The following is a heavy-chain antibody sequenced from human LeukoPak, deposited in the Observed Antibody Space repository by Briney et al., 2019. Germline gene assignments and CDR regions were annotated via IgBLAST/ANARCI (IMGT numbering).Heavy chain of an antibody. CDR1: GGSISSGAYY. J-gene: IGHJ5*02. CDR3: ARGNPFDP. CDR2: IYHSGST. V-gene: IGHV4-30-2*01. D-gene: IGHD1-14*01. Sequence: PSETLSLTCTVSGGSISSGAYYWSWIRQPPGKGLEWIGYIYHSGSTYYNPSLRSRVTISVDTSKNQFSLKLSSVTGADTAVYYCARGNPFDPWGQGTLVTVSS.